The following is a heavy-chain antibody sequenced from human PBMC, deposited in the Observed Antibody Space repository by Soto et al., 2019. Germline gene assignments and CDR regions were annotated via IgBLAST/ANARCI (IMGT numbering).Heavy chain of an antibody. D-gene: IGHD1-1*01. V-gene: IGHV1-18*01. J-gene: IGHJ3*02. Sequence: QVQLVQSGAEVKKPGASVKVSCKASGYTFTSYGISWVRQAPGQGLEWMGWISAYNGNTNYAQKLQGRATMTTDTSTSTAYMELRSLRSDDTAVYYCARIRDVRNWNDPRSEAFDIWGQGTMVTVSS. CDR3: ARIRDVRNWNDPRSEAFDI. CDR2: ISAYNGNT. CDR1: GYTFTSYG.